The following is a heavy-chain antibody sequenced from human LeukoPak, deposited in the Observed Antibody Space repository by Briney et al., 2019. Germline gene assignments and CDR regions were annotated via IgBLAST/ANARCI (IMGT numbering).Heavy chain of an antibody. J-gene: IGHJ4*02. CDR1: GYSISSGYY. D-gene: IGHD3-10*01. Sequence: PSGTLSLTCTVSGYSISSGYYWGWIRQPPGKGLEWIGSIYYSGSTYYNPSLKSRVTISVDTSKNQFSLKLSSVTAADTAVYYCARHYYGSGAPFRYWGQGTLVTVSS. CDR3: ARHYYGSGAPFRY. V-gene: IGHV4-38-2*02. CDR2: IYYSGST.